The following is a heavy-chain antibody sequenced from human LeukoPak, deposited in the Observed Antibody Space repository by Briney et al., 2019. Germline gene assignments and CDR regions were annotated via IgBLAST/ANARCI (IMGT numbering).Heavy chain of an antibody. CDR2: IIPIFGTA. V-gene: IGHV1-69*13. Sequence: SVKVSCKASGGTFSSYAISWVRQAPGQGLEWMGGIIPIFGTANYAQKFQGRVAITADESTSTAYMELSSLRSEDTAVYYCARGEDSSWYNNYWGQGTLVTVSS. CDR1: GGTFSSYA. D-gene: IGHD6-13*01. CDR3: ARGEDSSWYNNY. J-gene: IGHJ4*02.